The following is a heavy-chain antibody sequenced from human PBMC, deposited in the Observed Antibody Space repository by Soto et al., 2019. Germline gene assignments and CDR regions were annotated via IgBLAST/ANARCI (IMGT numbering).Heavy chain of an antibody. V-gene: IGHV4-31*03. J-gene: IGHJ4*02. CDR3: ARVYYSVRQRRFDF. Sequence: SETLSLTCSVSGASIRSGGYLWSWVRQHPGKGLEWIGYIYYSGNTHYNPSLQSRLTISVDTSKNQFSLKLSSVTAADTTVYYCARVYYSVRQRRFDFWGQGTLVTVSS. D-gene: IGHD6-25*01. CDR1: GASIRSGGYL. CDR2: IYYSGNT.